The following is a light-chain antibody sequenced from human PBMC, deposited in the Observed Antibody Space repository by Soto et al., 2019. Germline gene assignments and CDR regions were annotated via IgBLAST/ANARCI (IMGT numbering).Light chain of an antibody. CDR1: QSVSNY. J-gene: IGKJ4*01. Sequence: EIALTQSPATLSLSPGERATLSCRAAQSVSNYVGWYQQKPGQAPRLLISDVSRRATGIPARFSGSGFGTDFTLTISSLEPEDTAVYYCQHRVIGPTFGAGTRVEIK. CDR2: DVS. CDR3: QHRVIGPT. V-gene: IGKV3-11*01.